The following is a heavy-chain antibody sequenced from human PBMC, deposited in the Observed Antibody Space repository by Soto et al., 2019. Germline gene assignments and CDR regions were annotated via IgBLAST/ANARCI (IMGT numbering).Heavy chain of an antibody. CDR1: GGSISSYY. CDR2: IYYSGST. J-gene: IGHJ6*02. Sequence: SETLSLTCTVSGGSISSYYWSWIRQPPGKGLEWIGYIYYSGSTNYNPSLKSRVTISVDTSKNQFSLKLSSVTAADTAVYYCARDRGGGHYYYYGMDVWGQGTTVTVSS. CDR3: ARDRGGGHYYYYGMDV. D-gene: IGHD3-10*01. V-gene: IGHV4-59*01.